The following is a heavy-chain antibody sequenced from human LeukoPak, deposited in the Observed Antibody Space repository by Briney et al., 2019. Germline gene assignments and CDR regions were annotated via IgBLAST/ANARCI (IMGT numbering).Heavy chain of an antibody. CDR3: ARVAPNYGEGAFDI. CDR1: GGSISSYY. J-gene: IGHJ3*02. V-gene: IGHV4-59*01. CDR2: IYYSGST. D-gene: IGHD4-17*01. Sequence: SETLSLTCTVSGGSISSYYWSWIRQPPGKGLEWIGYIYYSGSTNYNPSLKSRVTISVDTSKNQFSLKLSSVTAADTAVYYCARVAPNYGEGAFDIWGQGTMVTVSS.